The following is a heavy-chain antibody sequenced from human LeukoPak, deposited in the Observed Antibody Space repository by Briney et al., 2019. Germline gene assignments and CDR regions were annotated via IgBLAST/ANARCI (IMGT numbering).Heavy chain of an antibody. Sequence: SETLSLTCTVSGGSISSSSYYWGWIRQPPWKGLEWIGSIYYSGSTYYNPSLKSRVTISVDTSKNQFSLKLSSVTAADTAVYYCAAGVRVAYYFDYWGQGTLVTVSS. J-gene: IGHJ4*02. CDR3: AAGVRVAYYFDY. V-gene: IGHV4-39*07. CDR2: IYYSGST. D-gene: IGHD3-10*01. CDR1: GGSISSSSYY.